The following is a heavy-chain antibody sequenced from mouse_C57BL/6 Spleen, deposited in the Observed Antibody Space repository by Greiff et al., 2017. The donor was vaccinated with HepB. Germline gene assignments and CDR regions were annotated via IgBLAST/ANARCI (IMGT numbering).Heavy chain of an antibody. CDR3: ARGDYEYDVGNYYAMDY. CDR2: IYPGDGDT. J-gene: IGHJ4*01. CDR1: GYAFSSSW. V-gene: IGHV1-82*01. D-gene: IGHD2-4*01. Sequence: QVQLKESGPELVKPGASVKISCKASGYAFSSSWMNWVKQRPGKGLEWIGRIYPGDGDTNYNGKFKGKATLTADKSSSTAYMQLSSLTSEDSAVYFCARGDYEYDVGNYYAMDYWGQGTSVTVSS.